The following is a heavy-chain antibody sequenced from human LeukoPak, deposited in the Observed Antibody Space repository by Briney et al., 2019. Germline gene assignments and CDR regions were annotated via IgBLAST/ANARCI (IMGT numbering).Heavy chain of an antibody. V-gene: IGHV3-21*01. D-gene: IGHD3-10*01. CDR2: ISSSSSYK. CDR1: VFTFSSYS. CDR3: ARTGVGFDY. J-gene: IGHJ4*02. Sequence: GGSLRLSCASSVFTFSSYSMNWARQAPGKGLEWVSSISSSSSYKYYADSVKGRFTISRDNAKNSLYLKMNRLRAEDTAVYYCARTGVGFDYWGQGTLVTVSS.